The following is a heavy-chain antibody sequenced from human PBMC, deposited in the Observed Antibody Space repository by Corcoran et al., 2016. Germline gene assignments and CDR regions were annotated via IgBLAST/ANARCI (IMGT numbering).Heavy chain of an antibody. J-gene: IGHJ6*02. D-gene: IGHD3-9*01. CDR1: GGTFSSYA. CDR2: IIPIFGTA. Sequence: QVQLVQSGAEVKKPGSSVKVSCKASGGTFSSYAISWVRQAPGQGLEWMGGIIPIFGTANYAQKFQGRVTITADKSTSTAYMELSSLRSEDTAVYYCARFDYDILTGYTYYGMDVWGQGTTVTVSS. V-gene: IGHV1-69*06. CDR3: ARFDYDILTGYTYYGMDV.